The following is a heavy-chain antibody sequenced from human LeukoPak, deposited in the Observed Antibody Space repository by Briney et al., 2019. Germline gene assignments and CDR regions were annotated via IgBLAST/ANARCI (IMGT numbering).Heavy chain of an antibody. J-gene: IGHJ5*02. V-gene: IGHV5-51*01. CDR1: GYSFTSYW. D-gene: IGHD2-21*02. CDR2: IYPGDSDT. CDR3: ARAPRHIVVVTAISWFDP. Sequence: PGESLQISCKGSGYSFTSYWIGWVRQMPGKGLEWMGIIYPGDSDTRYSPSFQGQVTISADKSISTAYPQWSSLKASDTAMYYCARAPRHIVVVTAISWFDPWGQGTLVTVSS.